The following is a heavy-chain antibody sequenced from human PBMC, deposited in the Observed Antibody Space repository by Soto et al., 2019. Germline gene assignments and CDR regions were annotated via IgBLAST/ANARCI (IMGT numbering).Heavy chain of an antibody. CDR1: GGSISSGGYS. CDR3: ARYKVVAATHYYYGMDV. D-gene: IGHD2-15*01. V-gene: IGHV4-31*11. CDR2: IYYSGST. Sequence: SETLSLTCAVSGGSISSGGYSWSWIRQPPGKGLEWIGYIYYSGSTYYNPSLKSRVTISVDTSKNQFSLKLSSVTAADTAVYYCARYKVVAATHYYYGMDVWGQGTTVTVSS. J-gene: IGHJ6*02.